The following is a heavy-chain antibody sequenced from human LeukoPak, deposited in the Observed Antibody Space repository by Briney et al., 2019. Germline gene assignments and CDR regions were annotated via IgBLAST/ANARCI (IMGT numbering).Heavy chain of an antibody. Sequence: SETLSLNCAVSGDSISSYYWSWIRQPPGKRLEWIAYMQYGRDTNYNPSLKSRVTISVDTSNSQFSLKLSFVSAVDTAVYYCARYVGVPDRHYLDVWGKGTTVTVSS. CDR2: MQYGRDT. CDR1: GDSISSYY. V-gene: IGHV4-59*01. D-gene: IGHD3-10*01. CDR3: ARYVGVPDRHYLDV. J-gene: IGHJ6*03.